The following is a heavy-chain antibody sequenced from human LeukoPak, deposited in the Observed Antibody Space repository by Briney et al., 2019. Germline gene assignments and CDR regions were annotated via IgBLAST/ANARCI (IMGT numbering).Heavy chain of an antibody. D-gene: IGHD1-14*01. CDR3: ARGVARYLDY. V-gene: IGHV4-34*01. CDR1: GGSFSGYY. CDR2: INHRGRT. J-gene: IGHJ4*02. Sequence: SETLSLTCAVYGGSFSGYYWSWIRQPPGKGLEWIGEINHRGRTNYNPSLKSRVTISVDPSKNQFSLKLSSVTAADTAVYYCARGVARYLDYWGQGTLVTVSS.